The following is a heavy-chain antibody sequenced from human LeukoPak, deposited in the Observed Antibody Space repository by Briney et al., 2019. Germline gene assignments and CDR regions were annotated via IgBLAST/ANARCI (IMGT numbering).Heavy chain of an antibody. D-gene: IGHD3-10*01. CDR3: ARDWKGFGELWDNWFDP. Sequence: PSETLSLTCTVSGGSISSSSYYWSWIRHPAGKGLEWIGRIFASGSTNYTPALRSRVTMSVDTSKNQFSLKLSSVTAADTAVYYCARDWKGFGELWDNWFDPWGQGILVTVSS. V-gene: IGHV4-61*02. J-gene: IGHJ5*02. CDR2: IFASGST. CDR1: GGSISSSSYY.